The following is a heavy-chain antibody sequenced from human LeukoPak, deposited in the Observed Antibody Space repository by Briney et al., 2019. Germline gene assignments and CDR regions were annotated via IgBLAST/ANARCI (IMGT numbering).Heavy chain of an antibody. V-gene: IGHV4-38-2*02. CDR3: ASVGGGPPY. J-gene: IGHJ4*02. D-gene: IGHD3-16*01. CDR1: GYSISSGHF. Sequence: SETLSLTCTVSGYSISSGHFWSWIRQPPGKGLEWIGSIYGSGTTYYDPPLRSRVSISADTSKNHFSLELSSVTAADTAVYYCASVGGGPPYWGQGTLVTVSS. CDR2: IYGSGTT.